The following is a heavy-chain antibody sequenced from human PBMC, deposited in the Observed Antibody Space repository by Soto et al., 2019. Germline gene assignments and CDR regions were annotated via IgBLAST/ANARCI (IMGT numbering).Heavy chain of an antibody. D-gene: IGHD2-15*01. Sequence: SETLSLTCTVSGGSISSYYWSWIRQPPGKGLEWIGYIYYSGSTNYNPSLKSRVTISVDTSKNQFSLKLSSVTAADTAVYYCARDGCSGGSCPNRSLHYYYMDVWGKGTTVTVSS. CDR3: ARDGCSGGSCPNRSLHYYYMDV. J-gene: IGHJ6*03. CDR2: IYYSGST. V-gene: IGHV4-59*01. CDR1: GGSISSYY.